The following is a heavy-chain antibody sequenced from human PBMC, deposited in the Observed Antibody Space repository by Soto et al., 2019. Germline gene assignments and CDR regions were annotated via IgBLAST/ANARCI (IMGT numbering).Heavy chain of an antibody. D-gene: IGHD2-21*02. V-gene: IGHV3-49*05. CDR1: GFTFGDYA. Sequence: EVQLVESGGGLVKPGRSLRLSCTASGFTFGDYAMSWFRQAPGKGLEWVGFIRSKAYGGTTEYAASVKGRFTISRDDSKSIAYLQMNSLKTEDTAVYYCTRLGYCGGDCYPNDAFDIWGQGTMVTVSS. CDR3: TRLGYCGGDCYPNDAFDI. J-gene: IGHJ3*02. CDR2: IRSKAYGGTT.